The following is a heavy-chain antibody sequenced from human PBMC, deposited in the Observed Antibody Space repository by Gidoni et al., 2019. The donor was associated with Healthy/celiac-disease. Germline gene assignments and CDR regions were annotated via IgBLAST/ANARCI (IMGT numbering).Heavy chain of an antibody. CDR2: FDPEDGET. V-gene: IGHV1-24*01. J-gene: IGHJ5*02. Sequence: VQPVQSGAEVKKPGASVKVSCKVSGYTLTELSMHWVRQAPGKGLEWMCGFDPEDGETIYAQKFQGRVTMTEDTSTDTAYMGLSSLRSEDTAVYYCATALYSSGWRWFDPWGQGTLVTVSS. D-gene: IGHD6-19*01. CDR1: GYTLTELS. CDR3: ATALYSSGWRWFDP.